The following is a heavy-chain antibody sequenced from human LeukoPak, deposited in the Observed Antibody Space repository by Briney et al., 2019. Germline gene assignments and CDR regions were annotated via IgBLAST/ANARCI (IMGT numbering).Heavy chain of an antibody. CDR1: GGSISSFY. CDR2: IRHSGYT. CDR3: ARGNNRNGGFYFDH. J-gene: IGHJ4*02. Sequence: PSESLSLTCTVSGGSISSFYWFWIRQPPGRGLESIGFIRHSGYTSYNPSLKSRVAISVDTSKKQFSLRLSSVTAADTAVYYCARGNNRNGGFYFDHWGQGGLGPVSS. D-gene: IGHD1/OR15-1a*01. V-gene: IGHV4-59*01.